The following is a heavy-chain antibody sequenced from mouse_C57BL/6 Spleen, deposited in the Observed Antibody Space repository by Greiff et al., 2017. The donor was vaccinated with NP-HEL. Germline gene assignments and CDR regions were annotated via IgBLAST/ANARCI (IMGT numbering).Heavy chain of an antibody. Sequence: QVQLKQSGAELARPGASVKMSCKASGYTFTSYTMHWVKQRPGQGLEWIGYINPSSGYTKYNQKFKDKATLTADKSSSTAYMQLSSLTSEDSAVYYCASYYDYYYAMDYWGQGTSVTVSS. J-gene: IGHJ4*01. CDR1: GYTFTSYT. D-gene: IGHD2-4*01. CDR3: ASYYDYYYAMDY. CDR2: INPSSGYT. V-gene: IGHV1-4*01.